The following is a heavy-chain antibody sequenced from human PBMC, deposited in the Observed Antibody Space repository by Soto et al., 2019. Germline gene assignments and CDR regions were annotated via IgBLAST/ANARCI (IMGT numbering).Heavy chain of an antibody. CDR1: GASISSGRSY. Sequence: SETLSLTCTVSGASISSGRSYWSWIRQHPGKGLEWIGYMFYSGSTYYHPSLMSRVNISADTSKNQFSLGLTSVTPADTAVYYCARDNGYGHFDSWGQGMLVTV. CDR2: MFYSGST. J-gene: IGHJ4*02. V-gene: IGHV4-31*03. CDR3: ARDNGYGHFDS. D-gene: IGHD5-12*01.